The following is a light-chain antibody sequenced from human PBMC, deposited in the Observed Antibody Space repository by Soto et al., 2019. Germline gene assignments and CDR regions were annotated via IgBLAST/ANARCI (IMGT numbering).Light chain of an antibody. CDR2: GAS. CDR1: QCTSDN. J-gene: IGKJ2*02. Sequence: EIVMTQSPATLSVSPGERATLSCRASQCTSDNLAWYQQKPGQAPRLLIYGASTRATGIPARFSGSGSGTEFTLTISSLQSEDFAVYYCQLYNNWPRGTFGQGTKLEIK. CDR3: QLYNNWPRGT. V-gene: IGKV3-15*01.